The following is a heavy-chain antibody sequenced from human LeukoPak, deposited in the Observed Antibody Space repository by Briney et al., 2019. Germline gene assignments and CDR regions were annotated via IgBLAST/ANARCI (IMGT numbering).Heavy chain of an antibody. CDR2: IRYDGSNE. J-gene: IGHJ4*02. CDR3: ANPDYDSSTYVGDY. V-gene: IGHV3-30*02. Sequence: PGGSLRLSCAASGFTFSSYEMNWVRQAPGKGLEWVAFIRYDGSNEYHADSVKGRFTISRDNSKNTLYLQMNSLRAEDTAVYYCANPDYDSSTYVGDYWGQGTLVTVSS. D-gene: IGHD3-22*01. CDR1: GFTFSSYE.